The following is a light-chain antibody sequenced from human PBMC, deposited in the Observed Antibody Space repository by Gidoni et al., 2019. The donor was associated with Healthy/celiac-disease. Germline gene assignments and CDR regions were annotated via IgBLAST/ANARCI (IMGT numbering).Light chain of an antibody. CDR3: QQSGSTRYT. J-gene: IGKJ2*01. CDR2: AAS. CDR1: QGISYY. V-gene: IGKV1-39*01. Sequence: DIQMTQSPPSLSASVGGRVTIPCRASQGISYYLNWYQQKPGKTPKLLIYAASSLPSGIPSLFSDSGSGAYYTLTSSSLQPEDFASYYCQQSGSTRYTFXXXTKLEIK.